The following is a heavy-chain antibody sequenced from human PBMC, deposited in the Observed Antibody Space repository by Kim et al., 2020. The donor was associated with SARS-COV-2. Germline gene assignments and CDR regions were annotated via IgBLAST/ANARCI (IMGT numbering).Heavy chain of an antibody. D-gene: IGHD4-4*01. CDR3: ARGPNYSPFDY. CDR2: I. V-gene: IGHV3-48*03. Sequence: IYYADYGRGRFTISRDNDKNSLILQMNSLRAEDTAVYYCARGPNYSPFDYWGQGTLVTVSS. J-gene: IGHJ4*02.